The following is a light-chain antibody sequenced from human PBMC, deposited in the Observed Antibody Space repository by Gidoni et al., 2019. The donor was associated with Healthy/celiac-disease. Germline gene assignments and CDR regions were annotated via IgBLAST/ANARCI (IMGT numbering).Light chain of an antibody. CDR1: QSVSSN. Sequence: EIVMTQSPATLSVSPGERATLSCRASQSVSSNLAWYQQKPGQAPRLLIYGASTSATGIPARFSGSGSGTEFTLTIRSLQSEDFAVYYCQQYNNWPYSFGQGTKLEIK. CDR3: QQYNNWPYS. J-gene: IGKJ2*03. V-gene: IGKV3-15*01. CDR2: GAS.